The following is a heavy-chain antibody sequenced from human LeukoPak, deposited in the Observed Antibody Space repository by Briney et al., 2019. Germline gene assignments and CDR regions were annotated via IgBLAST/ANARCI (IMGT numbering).Heavy chain of an antibody. CDR2: ISGSGGST. J-gene: IGHJ4*02. CDR1: GFTFSSYA. CDR3: AKDFGGSHPYYFDY. Sequence: GASLRLSCAASGFTFSSYAMSWVRQAPGKGLEWVSAISGSGGSTYYADSVKSRFTISRDNSKNTLYLQMNSLRAEDTVVYYCAKDFGGSHPYYFDYWGQGTLVTVSS. D-gene: IGHD1-26*01. V-gene: IGHV3-23*01.